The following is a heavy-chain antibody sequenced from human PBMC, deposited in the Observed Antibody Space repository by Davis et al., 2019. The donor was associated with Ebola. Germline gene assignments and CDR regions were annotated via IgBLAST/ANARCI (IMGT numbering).Heavy chain of an antibody. CDR1: GVSISRHY. J-gene: IGHJ4*02. Sequence: PSEPLSLTCTVSGVSISRHYWSWIRQPPGKRLEWFWSIYYTGNAYYNSSLASRATISVDTSKNQFSLKLTSVTAADTAMYYCSERGSSVWGQGTLVTVSS. D-gene: IGHD3-10*01. CDR2: IYYTGNA. V-gene: IGHV4-59*03. CDR3: SERGSSV.